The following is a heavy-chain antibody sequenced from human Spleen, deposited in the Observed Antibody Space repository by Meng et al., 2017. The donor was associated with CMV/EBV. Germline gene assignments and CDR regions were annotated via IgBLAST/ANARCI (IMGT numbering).Heavy chain of an antibody. Sequence: GGSLRLSCAASGFTFGDYAMHWVRQAPGKGLDWVSSVNWNGDIVDYADSVKGRLTISRDNAKKSLYLEMNNLKTGDTALYFCAKGRIAAAADAFDVWGLGTMVTVSS. D-gene: IGHD6-13*01. CDR1: GFTFGDYA. J-gene: IGHJ3*01. V-gene: IGHV3-9*01. CDR3: AKGRIAAAADAFDV. CDR2: VNWNGDIV.